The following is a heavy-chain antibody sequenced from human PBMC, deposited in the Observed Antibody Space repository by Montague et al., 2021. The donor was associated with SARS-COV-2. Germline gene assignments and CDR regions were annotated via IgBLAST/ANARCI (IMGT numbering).Heavy chain of an antibody. CDR1: GGSISSSSYY. Sequence: SETLSLTCTVSGGSISSSSYYWGWIRQPPGKGLEWIGSIYYSGSTXYNPSLKSRVTISVDTSKNQFSLKLNSVTAADTAVYYCARLVGFGELVSEDWFDYWGQGTLVTVSS. V-gene: IGHV4-39*01. CDR2: IYYSGST. CDR3: ARLVGFGELVSEDWFDY. J-gene: IGHJ4*02. D-gene: IGHD3-10*01.